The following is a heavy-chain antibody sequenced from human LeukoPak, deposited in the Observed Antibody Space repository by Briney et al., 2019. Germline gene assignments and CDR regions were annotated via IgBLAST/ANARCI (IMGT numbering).Heavy chain of an antibody. Sequence: ASVKVSCKASGYTFTGYYMHWVRQAPGQGLEWMGWINPNSGGTNYAQKFQGRVTMTRDTSISTAYMELSRLRSDDTAVYYCAREKWSSGNWFDPWGQGTLVTVSS. J-gene: IGHJ5*02. CDR2: INPNSGGT. D-gene: IGHD2-8*01. CDR3: AREKWSSGNWFDP. CDR1: GYTFTGYY. V-gene: IGHV1-2*02.